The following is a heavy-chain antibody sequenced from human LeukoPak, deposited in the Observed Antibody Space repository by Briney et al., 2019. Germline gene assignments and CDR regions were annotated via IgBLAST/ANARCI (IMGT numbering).Heavy chain of an antibody. J-gene: IGHJ6*03. CDR3: AKSRGYYDSSGYDYYYYMDV. Sequence: GGSLRLSCAASGFTFSSYAMSWVRQAPGKGLEWVSAISGSGGSTYYADSVKGRFTISRDNSKNTLYLQMNSPRAEDTAVYYCAKSRGYYDSSGYDYYYYMDVWGKGTTVTVSS. CDR1: GFTFSSYA. CDR2: ISGSGGST. D-gene: IGHD3-22*01. V-gene: IGHV3-23*01.